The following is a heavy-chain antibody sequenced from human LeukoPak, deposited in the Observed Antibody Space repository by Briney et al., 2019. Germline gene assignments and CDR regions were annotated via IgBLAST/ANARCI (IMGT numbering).Heavy chain of an antibody. Sequence: GGSLRLSCAASGFTFSSYAMSWVRQAPGKGLEWVSVISGSGGSTYYADSVKGRFTISRDNSNNTLNLQMNSLRAEDTAVYYCAKGLLRYFDWFQNWFDPWGQGTLVTVSS. CDR1: GFTFSSYA. J-gene: IGHJ5*02. CDR3: AKGLLRYFDWFQNWFDP. D-gene: IGHD3-9*01. V-gene: IGHV3-23*01. CDR2: ISGSGGST.